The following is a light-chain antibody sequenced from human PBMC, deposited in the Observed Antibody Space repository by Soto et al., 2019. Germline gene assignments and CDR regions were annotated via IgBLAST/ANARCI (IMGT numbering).Light chain of an antibody. CDR2: GTS. Sequence: EIVLTQSRGTLSLSPGERVTLSCRASQSVSSNYLAWYQQKPGQAPRLLIYGTSSRATGIPDRFSGSGSGTDFTLTIIKLEPQDFAVYYCQEYSNSRTFGQGTKLEIK. CDR3: QEYSNSRT. CDR1: QSVSSNY. J-gene: IGKJ2*01. V-gene: IGKV3-20*01.